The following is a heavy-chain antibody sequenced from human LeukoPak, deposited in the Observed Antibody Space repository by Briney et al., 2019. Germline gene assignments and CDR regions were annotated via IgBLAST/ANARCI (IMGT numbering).Heavy chain of an antibody. CDR2: INSDGSWT. J-gene: IGHJ5*02. CDR3: ARDRPGDSVVGATDR. D-gene: IGHD1-26*01. V-gene: IGHV3-74*01. CDR1: GNYW. Sequence: GGSLRLSCAASGNYWMHWVRQAPGKGLVWVSHINSDGSWTSYADSVKGRFTISRDNAKNTLYLQMNSLRAEDTAVYYCARDRPGDSVVGATDRWGQGTLVTVSS.